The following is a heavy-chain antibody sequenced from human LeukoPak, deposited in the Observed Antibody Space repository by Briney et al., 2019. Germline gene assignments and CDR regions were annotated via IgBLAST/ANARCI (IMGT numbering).Heavy chain of an antibody. J-gene: IGHJ6*02. Sequence: PSETLSLTCTVSGGSISSGGYYWSWIRQHPGKGLERIGYIYYSGSTYYNPSLKSRVTISVDTSKNQFSLKLSSVTAADTAVYYCARGDITISYYGMDVWGQGTTVTVSS. D-gene: IGHD3-9*01. CDR3: ARGDITISYYGMDV. V-gene: IGHV4-31*03. CDR1: GGSISSGGYY. CDR2: IYYSGST.